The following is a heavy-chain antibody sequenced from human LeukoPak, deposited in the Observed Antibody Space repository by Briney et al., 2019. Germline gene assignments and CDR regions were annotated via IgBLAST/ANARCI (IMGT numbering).Heavy chain of an antibody. CDR3: ARTLYIGAVPGGFDY. V-gene: IGHV1-2*02. J-gene: IGHJ4*02. D-gene: IGHD6-13*01. CDR1: GYTFTFYY. Sequence: ASVKVSCKLSGYTFTFYYIHWVRQAPGQGLEWMGWINPKNAGTNFAQRFQGRVTMTRDTSISTVYMELSRLRSDDTALYYCARTLYIGAVPGGFDYWGQGTLITVSS. CDR2: INPKNAGT.